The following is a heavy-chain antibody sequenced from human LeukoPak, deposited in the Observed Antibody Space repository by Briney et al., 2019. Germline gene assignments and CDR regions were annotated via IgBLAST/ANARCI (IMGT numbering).Heavy chain of an antibody. J-gene: IGHJ4*02. CDR1: GFSFISYG. CDR2: ISGDGRNK. V-gene: IGHV3-30*18. CDR3: AKRPSDYGDYVTYFDY. Sequence: GGSLRLSCAASGFSFISYGMHWVRQAPGKGLEWVGVISGDGRNKKYADYVKGRFTISRDNSKDTLYLQMNSLRDEDTAVYYCAKRPSDYGDYVTYFDYWGQGTLVTVSS. D-gene: IGHD4-17*01.